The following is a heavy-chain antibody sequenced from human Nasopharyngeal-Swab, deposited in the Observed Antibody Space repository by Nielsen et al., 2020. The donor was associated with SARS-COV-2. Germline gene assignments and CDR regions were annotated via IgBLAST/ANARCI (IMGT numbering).Heavy chain of an antibody. Sequence: SETLSLTCAVSGGSISSGGYSWSWIRQPPGKGLEWIGYIYHSGSTYYNPSLKSRVTISVDRSKNQFSLKLSSVTAADTAVYYCARGYSYGSYYYYYMDVWGKGTTVTVSS. J-gene: IGHJ6*03. CDR3: ARGYSYGSYYYYYMDV. D-gene: IGHD5-18*01. V-gene: IGHV4-30-2*01. CDR1: GGSISSGGYS. CDR2: IYHSGST.